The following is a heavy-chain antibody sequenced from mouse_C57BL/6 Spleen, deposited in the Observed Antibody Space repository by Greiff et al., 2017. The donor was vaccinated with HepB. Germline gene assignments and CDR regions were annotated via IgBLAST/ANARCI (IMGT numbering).Heavy chain of an antibody. CDR3: AKTAQAEDAMDY. V-gene: IGHV2-5*01. D-gene: IGHD3-2*02. CDR2: IWRGGST. Sequence: VKLVESGPGLVQPSQSLSITCTVSGFSLTSYGVHWVRQSPGKGLEWLGVIWRGGSTDYNAAFMSRLSITKDNSKSQVFFKMNSLQADDTAIYYCAKTAQAEDAMDYWGQGTSVTVSS. J-gene: IGHJ4*01. CDR1: GFSLTSYG.